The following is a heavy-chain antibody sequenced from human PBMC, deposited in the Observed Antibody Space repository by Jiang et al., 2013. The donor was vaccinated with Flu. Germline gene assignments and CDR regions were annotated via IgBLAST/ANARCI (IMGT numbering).Heavy chain of an antibody. CDR2: IYYSGST. CDR3: ARLTVVPAAIDYYYYGMDV. CDR1: GGSISSYY. D-gene: IGHD2-2*01. V-gene: IGHV4-59*01. J-gene: IGHJ6*02. Sequence: GPGLVKPSETLSLTCTVSGGSISSYYWSWIRQPPGKGLEWIGYIYYSGSTNYNPSLKSRVTISVDTSKNQFSLKLSSVTAADTAVYYCARLTVVPAAIDYYYYGMDVWGQGTTVTVS.